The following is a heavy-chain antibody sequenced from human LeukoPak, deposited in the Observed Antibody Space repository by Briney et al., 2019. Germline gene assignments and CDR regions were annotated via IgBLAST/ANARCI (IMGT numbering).Heavy chain of an antibody. V-gene: IGHV1-2*02. CDR3: VRPEYGSGSYLDY. D-gene: IGHD3-10*01. CDR2: INPNSGDT. CDR1: GYTFTGYY. J-gene: IGHJ4*02. Sequence: GASVKVSCKASGYTFTGYYIHWVRQPPGQGLEWMGWINPNSGDTNYPRKFQGRVTMTRDTSISTAYMELSRLRSDDTALYYCVRPEYGSGSYLDYWGQGTLVTVSS.